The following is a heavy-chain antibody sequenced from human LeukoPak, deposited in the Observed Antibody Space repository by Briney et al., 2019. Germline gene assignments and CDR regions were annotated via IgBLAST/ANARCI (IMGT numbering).Heavy chain of an antibody. Sequence: ASVKVSCKASGYTFTSYDINWVRQATGQGLEWMGWMNPNSGNTGYAQKFQGRVTMTRNTSISTAYMELSSLRSEDTAVYYCARDLCKYSSSCGGMDVWGQGTTVTVSS. CDR3: ARDLCKYSSSCGGMDV. CDR1: GYTFTSYD. V-gene: IGHV1-8*01. CDR2: MNPNSGNT. J-gene: IGHJ6*02. D-gene: IGHD6-6*01.